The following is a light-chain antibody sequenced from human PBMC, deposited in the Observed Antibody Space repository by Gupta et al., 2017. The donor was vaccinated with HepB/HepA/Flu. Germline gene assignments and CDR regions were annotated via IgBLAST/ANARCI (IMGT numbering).Light chain of an antibody. J-gene: IGKJ4*01. CDR3: QQYNNWPLT. V-gene: IGKV3-15*01. CDR1: QSVSSN. CDR2: GAS. Sequence: EIVMTESPAILSVSPGERATLSCRTSQSVSSNLAWYQQKLGQAPRLLVYGASTRATGIPARFSGSGSGTEFTLTISSLQSEDFVVYYCQQYNNWPLTFGGGTKVEIK.